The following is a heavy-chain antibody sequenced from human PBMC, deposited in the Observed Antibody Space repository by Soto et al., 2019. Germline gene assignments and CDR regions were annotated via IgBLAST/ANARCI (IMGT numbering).Heavy chain of an antibody. CDR2: IYSGGST. D-gene: IGHD3-10*01. J-gene: IGHJ6*03. V-gene: IGHV3-53*01. Sequence: GGSLRLSCAASGFTVSSNYMSWVRQAPGKGLEWVSVIYSGGSTYYADSVKGRFTISRDNSKNTLYLQMNSLRAEDTAVYYCAREIGRFGELSYYMDVWGKGTTVTVSS. CDR3: AREIGRFGELSYYMDV. CDR1: GFTVSSNY.